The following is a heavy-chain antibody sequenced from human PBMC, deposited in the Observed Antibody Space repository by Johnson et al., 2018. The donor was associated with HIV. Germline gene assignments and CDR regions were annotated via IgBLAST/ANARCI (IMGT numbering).Heavy chain of an antibody. Sequence: VQLVESGGGVVRPGWSLTLSCAASGFTFDDYGMTWVRQAPGKGLEWVSGINWNGGSTGYADSVQGRFTLSRDNAKNSLYLHMNSLRAEDTALYYCARFTERYSGSSIPHDAFDIWGQGTMVTVSS. J-gene: IGHJ3*02. CDR2: INWNGGST. V-gene: IGHV3-20*04. CDR1: GFTFDDYG. D-gene: IGHD1-26*01. CDR3: ARFTERYSGSSIPHDAFDI.